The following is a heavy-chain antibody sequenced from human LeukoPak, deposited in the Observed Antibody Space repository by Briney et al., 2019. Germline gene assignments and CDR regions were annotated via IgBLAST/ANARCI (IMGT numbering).Heavy chain of an antibody. D-gene: IGHD3-10*01. CDR2: INERGTDS. J-gene: IGHJ6*03. CDR1: GFTFSGHW. Sequence: PGGSLRLSCTASGFTFSGHWIHWVRQPPGMGLVWVSRINERGTDSMYAESVKGRFTISRDNAKNSLYLQMNSLRAEDTALYHCARVYGSGSYYYYMDVWGKGTTVTISS. V-gene: IGHV3-74*03. CDR3: ARVYGSGSYYYYMDV.